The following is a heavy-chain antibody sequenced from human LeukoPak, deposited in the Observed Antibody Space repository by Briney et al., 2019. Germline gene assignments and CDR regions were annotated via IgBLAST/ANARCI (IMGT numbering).Heavy chain of an antibody. D-gene: IGHD2-15*01. J-gene: IGHJ6*02. CDR3: ASLGYWGDWGFVDV. Sequence: SQTLSLTCAISGDSVSSNSAAWNWIRQSPSRGLEWLGRTYYRSKWYNDYAVSVKSRITINTDTSKIQSSLQLNSMTPEDTAVYYCASLGYWGDWGFVDVWGQGTTVTVSS. V-gene: IGHV6-1*01. CDR1: GDSVSSNSAA. CDR2: TYYRSKWYN.